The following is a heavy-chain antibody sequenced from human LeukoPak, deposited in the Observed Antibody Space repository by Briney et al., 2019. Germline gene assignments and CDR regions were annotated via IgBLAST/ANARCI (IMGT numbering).Heavy chain of an antibody. J-gene: IGHJ4*02. Sequence: GGSLRLSCAASGFAFSSYEMNWVRQAPGKGLEWVSYISSSGSTIYYADSVKGRFTISRDNAKNSLYLQMNSLRAEDTAVYYCARGPTSIDYFDYWGQGTLVTVSS. CDR2: ISSSGSTI. D-gene: IGHD6-6*01. CDR3: ARGPTSIDYFDY. V-gene: IGHV3-48*03. CDR1: GFAFSSYE.